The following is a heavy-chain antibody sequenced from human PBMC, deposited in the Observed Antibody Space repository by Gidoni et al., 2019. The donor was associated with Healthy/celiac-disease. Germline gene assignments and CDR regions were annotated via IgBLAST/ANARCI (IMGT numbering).Heavy chain of an antibody. CDR2: INHSGST. J-gene: IGHJ6*02. V-gene: IGHV4-34*01. CDR1: GGSFSCYY. Sequence: QVQLQQWGAGLLKPSETLSLTCAVYGGSFSCYYWSWIRQPPGKGLEWIGEINHSGSTNYNPSLKSRVTISVDTSKNQFSLKLSSVTAADTAVYYCARGRVDYSNYAYYYYYGMDVWGQGTTVTVSS. CDR3: ARGRVDYSNYAYYYYYGMDV. D-gene: IGHD4-4*01.